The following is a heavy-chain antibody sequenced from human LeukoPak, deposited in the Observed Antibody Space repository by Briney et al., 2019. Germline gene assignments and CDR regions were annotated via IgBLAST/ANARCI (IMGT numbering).Heavy chain of an antibody. J-gene: IGHJ4*02. Sequence: GRSLRLSCAASGFTFSSYGMHWVRQAPGKGPEWVAVISYDGSNKYYADSVKGRFTISRDNSKNTLYLQMNSLRAEDTAVYYCARGGRYDSSGYLHYFDYWGQGTLVTVSS. CDR3: ARGGRYDSSGYLHYFDY. CDR1: GFTFSSYG. D-gene: IGHD3-22*01. CDR2: ISYDGSNK. V-gene: IGHV3-30*03.